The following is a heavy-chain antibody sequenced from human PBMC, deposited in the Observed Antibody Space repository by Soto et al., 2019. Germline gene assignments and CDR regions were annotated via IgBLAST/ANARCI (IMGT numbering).Heavy chain of an antibody. CDR2: IYYSGST. CDR3: ARERETGDFDF. Sequence: SETLSLTCTVSGGSISSYYWSWIRQPPGKGLEWIGYIYYSGSTNYNPSLKSRVTISVDTSKNQFSLELSSVTAADTAVYYCARERETGDFDFSAQGTLVTVSS. D-gene: IGHD2-21*01. V-gene: IGHV4-59*01. CDR1: GGSISSYY. J-gene: IGHJ5*01.